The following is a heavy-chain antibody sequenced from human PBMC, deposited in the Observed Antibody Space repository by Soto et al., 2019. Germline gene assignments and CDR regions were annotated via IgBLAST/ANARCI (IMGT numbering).Heavy chain of an antibody. D-gene: IGHD2-8*01. CDR3: SREVYGGNYHFDH. CDR2: INSDGSSP. Sequence: EVQLVESGGGLVQPGGSLTLSCGASGFTFGSYWMHWVRQAPGKGLVWVARINSDGSSPSYADSVKGRFTISRDNAKYTVYLQMNSLSAEDAAVYYCSREVYGGNYHFDHWGQGTLVTVSS. CDR1: GFTFGSYW. J-gene: IGHJ4*02. V-gene: IGHV3-74*01.